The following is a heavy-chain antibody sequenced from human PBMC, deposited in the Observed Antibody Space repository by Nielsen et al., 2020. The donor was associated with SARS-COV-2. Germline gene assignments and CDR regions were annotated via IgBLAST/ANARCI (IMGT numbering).Heavy chain of an antibody. V-gene: IGHV1-18*01. J-gene: IGHJ4*02. CDR2: ISGYNGNT. Sequence: ASVKVSCKASGYTFTSYGINWVRQAPGQGLEWMGWISGYNGNTNDAQKFQGRVTMTTDTSTSTAYMELRSLRSDDTAVYYCARDPYMVRGVSGFDYWGQGTLVTVSS. D-gene: IGHD3-10*01. CDR3: ARDPYMVRGVSGFDY. CDR1: GYTFTSYG.